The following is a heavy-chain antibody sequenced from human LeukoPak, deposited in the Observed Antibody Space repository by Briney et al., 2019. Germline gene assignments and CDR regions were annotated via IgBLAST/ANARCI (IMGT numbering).Heavy chain of an antibody. J-gene: IGHJ4*02. D-gene: IGHD1-14*01. Sequence: PGGSLRLSCAASGFTFSSCGFNWVRQAPGKGLEWVSSIGPTGTDRYYADSARGRFTNSRNNAKNSMYLQMDSLRDEDTAVYYCATETIGRHYDYWGQGTLLTVSS. CDR3: ATETIGRHYDY. CDR1: GFTFSSCG. V-gene: IGHV3-21*01. CDR2: IGPTGTDR.